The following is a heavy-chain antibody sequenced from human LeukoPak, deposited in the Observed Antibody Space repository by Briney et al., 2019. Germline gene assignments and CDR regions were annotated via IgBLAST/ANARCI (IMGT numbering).Heavy chain of an antibody. J-gene: IGHJ6*02. CDR3: ARGLEGFLASGDYYYYGMDV. CDR2: MNPNSGNT. V-gene: IGHV1-8*01. Sequence: GASVKVSCKASGYTFTSYDINWVRQATGQRLEWMGWMNPNSGNTGYAQKFQGRVTMTRNTSISTAYMELSSLRSEDTAVYYCARGLEGFLASGDYYYYGMDVWGQGTTVTVSS. D-gene: IGHD3-3*01. CDR1: GYTFTSYD.